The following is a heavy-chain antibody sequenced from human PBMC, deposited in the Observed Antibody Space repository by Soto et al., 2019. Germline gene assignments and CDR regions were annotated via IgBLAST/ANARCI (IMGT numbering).Heavy chain of an antibody. CDR3: ARVGRYFDWSSVGAFDI. CDR1: GGSFSGYY. J-gene: IGHJ3*02. D-gene: IGHD3-9*01. CDR2: INHSGST. Sequence: PSETLSLTCAVYGGSFSGYYWSWIRQPPGKGLEWIGEINHSGSTNYNPSLKSRVTISVDTSKNQFSLKLSSVTAADTAVYYCARVGRYFDWSSVGAFDIWGQGTMVT. V-gene: IGHV4-34*01.